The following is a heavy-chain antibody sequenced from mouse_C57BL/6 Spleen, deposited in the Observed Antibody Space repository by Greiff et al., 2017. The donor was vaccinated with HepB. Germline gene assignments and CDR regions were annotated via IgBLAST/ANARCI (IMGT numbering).Heavy chain of an antibody. CDR3: ARSSYSTQGAMDY. V-gene: IGHV1-64*01. CDR2: IHPNSGST. J-gene: IGHJ4*01. CDR1: GYTFTSYW. Sequence: QVQLKQSGAELVKPGASVKLSCKASGYTFTSYWMHWVKQRPGQGLEWIGMIHPNSGSTNYNEKFKSKATLTVDKSSSTAYMQLSSLTSEDSAVYYCARSSYSTQGAMDYWGQGTSVTVSS. D-gene: IGHD2-5*01.